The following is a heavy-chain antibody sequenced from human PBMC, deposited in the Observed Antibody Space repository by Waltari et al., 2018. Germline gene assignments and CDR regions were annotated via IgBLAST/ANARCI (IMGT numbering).Heavy chain of an antibody. CDR2: IYTSGST. J-gene: IGHJ4*02. CDR1: GGSIDSGRYY. V-gene: IGHV4-61*02. CDR3: ARGPLLSKVDY. Sequence: QVQLQESGPGLVKPSQTLSLTCPVSGGSIDSGRYYWSWIRQPAGKGLEWIGRIYTSGSTNYNPSLKSRVTISVDTSKNQFSLNLSSVTAADTAVYYCARGPLLSKVDYWGQGTLVTVSS. D-gene: IGHD1-26*01.